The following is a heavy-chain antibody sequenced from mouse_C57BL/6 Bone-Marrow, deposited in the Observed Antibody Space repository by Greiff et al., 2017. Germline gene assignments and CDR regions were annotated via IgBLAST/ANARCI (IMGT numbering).Heavy chain of an antibody. V-gene: IGHV1-53*01. CDR1: GYTFTSYW. CDR2: INPSNGGT. Sequence: QVQLQQPGTELVKPGASVKLSCKASGYTFTSYWMHWVKQRPGQGLEWIGNINPSNGGTNYNEKFKSKATLAVDKSSSTAYMQLSSLTSEDSAVDYCARWGLRSVATGFAYWGQGTLVTVSA. J-gene: IGHJ3*01. CDR3: ARWGLRSVATGFAY. D-gene: IGHD1-1*01.